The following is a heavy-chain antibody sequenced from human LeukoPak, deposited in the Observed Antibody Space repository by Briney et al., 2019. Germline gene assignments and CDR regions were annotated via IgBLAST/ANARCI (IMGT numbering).Heavy chain of an antibody. V-gene: IGHV4-34*01. Sequence: SETLSLTCAVYGGSFSGYYWSWIRQPPGKGLEWIGEINHSGSTNYNPSLKSRVTISVDTSKNQFSLKLSSVTAADMAVYYCARGPNSGSDYWGQGTLVTVSS. D-gene: IGHD6-6*01. CDR3: ARGPNSGSDY. CDR2: INHSGST. CDR1: GGSFSGYY. J-gene: IGHJ4*02.